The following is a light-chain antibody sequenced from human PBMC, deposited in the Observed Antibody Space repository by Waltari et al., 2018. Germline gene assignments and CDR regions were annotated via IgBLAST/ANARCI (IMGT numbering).Light chain of an antibody. J-gene: IGKJ4*01. V-gene: IGKV3-20*01. Sequence: EIVLTQSPATLSVSPGERVTVSYRASQTITGSWLTWYHQKPGQAPRLLIYGASNRAPGIPDRFSGSGSGTDFTLTISRLEPEDSAVYYCQQYDGSVVTFGGGTKVEIK. CDR3: QQYDGSVVT. CDR1: QTITGSW. CDR2: GAS.